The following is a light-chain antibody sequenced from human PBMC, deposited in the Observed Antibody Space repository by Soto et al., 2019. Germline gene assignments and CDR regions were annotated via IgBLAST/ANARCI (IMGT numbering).Light chain of an antibody. Sequence: EIVLTQSPATLSLSPGERATLSCRASQSVSSYLAWYQQKPGQAPRLLIYEASNRATGIPARFSGSGSGTDFTLTISSLEPEDSAVYYCQQRTDWVTFGGGTKVEIK. CDR2: EAS. CDR1: QSVSSY. CDR3: QQRTDWVT. V-gene: IGKV3-11*01. J-gene: IGKJ4*01.